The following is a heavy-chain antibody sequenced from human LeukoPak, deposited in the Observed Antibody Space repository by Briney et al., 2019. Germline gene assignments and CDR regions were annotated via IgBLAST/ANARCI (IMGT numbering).Heavy chain of an antibody. D-gene: IGHD4-17*01. J-gene: IGHJ4*02. Sequence: PSETLSLTCSVSGATVSSGSYYWTWLRQPPGKGLEWIGYIYYTGTTNYSPSLKSRITISLDLSMNQFSLRLKSVTAADTAVYYCVSPGPNYGGYAYEYWGQGTLVTVSS. CDR3: VSPGPNYGGYAYEY. V-gene: IGHV4-61*01. CDR1: GATVSSGSYY. CDR2: IYYTGTT.